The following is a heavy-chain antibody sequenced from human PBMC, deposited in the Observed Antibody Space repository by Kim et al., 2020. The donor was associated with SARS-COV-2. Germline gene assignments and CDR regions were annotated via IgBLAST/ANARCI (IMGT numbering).Heavy chain of an antibody. CDR3: ARDRYCSSTSCPEGY. Sequence: ASVKGRFTISRDKATNSLYLQMNSLRAEDTAVYYCARDRYCSSTSCPEGYWGQGTLVTVSS. D-gene: IGHD2-2*01. J-gene: IGHJ4*02. V-gene: IGHV3-11*06.